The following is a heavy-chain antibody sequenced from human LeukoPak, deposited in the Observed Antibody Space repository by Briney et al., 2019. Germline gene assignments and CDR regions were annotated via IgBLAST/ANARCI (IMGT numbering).Heavy chain of an antibody. D-gene: IGHD6-19*01. CDR1: GFTFSSYA. J-gene: IGHJ6*03. CDR2: ISGSGGNT. CDR3: AGSDSKWLVLYYYCYMDV. V-gene: IGHV3-23*01. Sequence: GGSLRLSCTASGFTFSSYAMTWVRQAPGKGLEWVSAISGSGGNTYYAGSVKGRFTISRDNSKNTLYLQINRLRAEDTAVYYCAGSDSKWLVLYYYCYMDVWGKGTTVTVSS.